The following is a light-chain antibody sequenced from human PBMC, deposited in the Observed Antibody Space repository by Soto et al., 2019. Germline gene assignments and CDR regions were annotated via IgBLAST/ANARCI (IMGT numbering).Light chain of an antibody. Sequence: DIQMTQSPSTLSGSVGDRVTITCRASQTISSWLAWYQQKPGRAPKLLIYKASTLESGVPSRFSCSGSGTEFTLTISSLQADDFATYYCKHYNSYSEAFGQGSKVDIK. J-gene: IGKJ1*01. CDR3: KHYNSYSEA. CDR2: KAS. CDR1: QTISSW. V-gene: IGKV1-5*03.